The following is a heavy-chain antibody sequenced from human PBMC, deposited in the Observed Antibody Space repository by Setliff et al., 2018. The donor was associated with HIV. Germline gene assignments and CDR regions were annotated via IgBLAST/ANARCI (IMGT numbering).Heavy chain of an antibody. V-gene: IGHV1-3*01. Sequence: GASVKVSCKAFGYTFSTNAIHWVRQAPGQRLEWMGYINAGDDNTRYSEKFQGRVTITADESTSTAYMELSSLRSEDTAVYYCARGGVYYYDSSGWSMDYWGQGTLVTAPQ. D-gene: IGHD3-22*01. J-gene: IGHJ4*02. CDR2: INAGDDNT. CDR1: GYTFSTNA. CDR3: ARGGVYYYDSSGWSMDY.